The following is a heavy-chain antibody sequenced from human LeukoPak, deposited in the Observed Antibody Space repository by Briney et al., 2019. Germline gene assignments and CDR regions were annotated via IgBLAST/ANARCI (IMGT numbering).Heavy chain of an antibody. J-gene: IGHJ4*02. D-gene: IGHD6-13*01. V-gene: IGHV4-59*11. CDR1: GGSINSHY. Sequence: SETLSLTCTVSGGSINSHYWSWIRQPPGKGLEWIGYIFNGGTTNYNPSLKSRVTMSIDTSSDQFSLRLSSVTTADTAIYYCASRPADSTWHGVFDYWNQGTLVTVSS. CDR2: IFNGGTT. CDR3: ASRPADSTWHGVFDY.